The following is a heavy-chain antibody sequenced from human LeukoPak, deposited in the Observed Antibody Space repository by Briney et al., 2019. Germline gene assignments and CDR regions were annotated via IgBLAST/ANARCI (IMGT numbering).Heavy chain of an antibody. CDR3: AHTRLDGDYAY. J-gene: IGHJ4*02. V-gene: IGHV2-5*02. D-gene: IGHD4-17*01. CDR2: IYWDDDK. CDR1: GFSLSTSGVG. Sequence: SGPTLAKPTQTLMLTRKLSGFSLSTSGVGGGWIRQPPGKALEWLPLIYWDDDKRYSPSLKSRLTITKDTSKNQVVLTMTNMDPVDTATYYCAHTRLDGDYAYWGQGTLVTVSS.